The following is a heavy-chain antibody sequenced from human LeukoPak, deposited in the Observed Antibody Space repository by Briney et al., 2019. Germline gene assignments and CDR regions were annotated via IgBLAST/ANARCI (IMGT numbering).Heavy chain of an antibody. D-gene: IGHD6-19*01. V-gene: IGHV3-21*01. CDR3: ARTLIAVAAAFDY. Sequence: GGSLRLSCAASGFTFSSYEMNWVRQAPGKGLEWVSSISSSSSYIYYADSVKGRFTISRDNAKNSLYLQMNSLRAEDTAVYYCARTLIAVAAAFDYWGQGTLVTVSS. CDR1: GFTFSSYE. CDR2: ISSSSSYI. J-gene: IGHJ4*02.